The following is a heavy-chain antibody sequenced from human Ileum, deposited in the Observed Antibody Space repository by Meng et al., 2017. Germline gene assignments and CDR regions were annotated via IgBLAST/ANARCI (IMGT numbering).Heavy chain of an antibody. CDR2: SGGSGDYT. CDR1: GFAFNRYW. Sequence: GESLKISCAASGFAFNRYWMHWVRQAPGKGLEWVSASGGSGDYTSYADSVQGRFTISRDNSKNTLYLQMNSLRAEDTALYYCARVGVRSDYGGFDYWGQGTLVTVSS. CDR3: ARVGVRSDYGGFDY. V-gene: IGHV3-23*01. J-gene: IGHJ4*02. D-gene: IGHD2-21*01.